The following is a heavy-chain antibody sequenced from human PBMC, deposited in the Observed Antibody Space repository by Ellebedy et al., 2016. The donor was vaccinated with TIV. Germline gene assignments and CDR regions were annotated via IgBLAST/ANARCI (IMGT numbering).Heavy chain of an antibody. CDR3: VKGAYPVPTIMAV. V-gene: IGHV3-30*02. J-gene: IGHJ6*02. D-gene: IGHD3-16*01. CDR2: VRSDTTTK. CDR1: GFSVSG. Sequence: PGGSLRLSCATSGFSVSGMHWVRQAPGKGLEWVAFVRSDTTTKYYSNSVKGRFTISRDNSKNTLDLQMNRLRAEDTALYYCVKGAYPVPTIMAVWGQGTMVTVSS.